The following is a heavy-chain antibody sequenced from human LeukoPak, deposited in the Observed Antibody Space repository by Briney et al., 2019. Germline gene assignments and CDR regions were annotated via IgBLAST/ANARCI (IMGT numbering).Heavy chain of an antibody. V-gene: IGHV1-2*02. J-gene: IGHJ5*02. D-gene: IGHD3-22*01. CDR1: GYTFTDYY. CDR3: ARDMAYYDSSGSNWFDP. Sequence: ASVNVSFTASGYTFTDYYMHWVRQAPGQGLEWMGWINPNSGGTNYAQKFQGRVTMTRDTSISTAYMELSRLRSDDTAVYYCARDMAYYDSSGSNWFDPWGQGTLVTVS. CDR2: INPNSGGT.